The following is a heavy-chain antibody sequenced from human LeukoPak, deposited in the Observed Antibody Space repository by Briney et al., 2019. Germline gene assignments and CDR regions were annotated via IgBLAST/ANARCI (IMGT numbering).Heavy chain of an antibody. CDR2: IYYSGST. CDR3: ARLGIQLWPFDY. Sequence: SATLSLTCTVSGGSISSSSYYWGWIPQPPGKGLEWIGSIYYSGSTYYNPSLKSRVTISVDTSKNQFSLKLSSVTAADTAVYYCARLGIQLWPFDYWGQGTLVTVSS. D-gene: IGHD5-18*01. J-gene: IGHJ4*02. CDR1: GGSISSSSYY. V-gene: IGHV4-39*01.